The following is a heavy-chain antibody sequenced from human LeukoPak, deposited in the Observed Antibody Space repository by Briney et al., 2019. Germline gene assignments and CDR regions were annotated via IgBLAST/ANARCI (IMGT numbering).Heavy chain of an antibody. J-gene: IGHJ4*02. CDR1: GFTFNTYS. CDR3: LRGDRRDY. V-gene: IGHV3-21*06. CDR2: IDSGGGYM. Sequence: PGGSLRFSCAASGFTFNTYSMNWARQAPGKGLEWVSSIDSGGGYMFYADSVKGRFIISRGNAKDSLYLQMNSLRVEDTAVYYCLRGDRRDYWGQGTLVTVSS.